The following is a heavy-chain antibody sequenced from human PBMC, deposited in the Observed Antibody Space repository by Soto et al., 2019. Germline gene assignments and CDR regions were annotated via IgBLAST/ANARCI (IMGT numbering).Heavy chain of an antibody. J-gene: IGHJ4*02. D-gene: IGHD3-3*01. CDR3: AKSDDFWSGLDDY. CDR1: GFTFSSYG. CDR2: ISYDGSNK. V-gene: IGHV3-30*18. Sequence: GGSLRLSCAASGFTFSSYGMHWVRQAPGKGLEWVAVISYDGSNKYYADSVKGRFTISRDNSKNTLYLQMNSLRAEDTAVYYCAKSDDFWSGLDDYWGQGTLVTAPQ.